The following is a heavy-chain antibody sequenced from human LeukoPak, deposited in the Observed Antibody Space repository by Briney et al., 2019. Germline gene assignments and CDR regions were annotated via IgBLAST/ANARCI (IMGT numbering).Heavy chain of an antibody. V-gene: IGHV4-59*11. J-gene: IGHJ4*02. CDR3: ARDSSSWYSGSYYFDY. D-gene: IGHD6-13*01. Sequence: SETLSLTCTVSGGSISIHYGIWIRQPPGKGLECCGYIYYSGSTNYNPSLKSRVTISVDTSKNQFSLKLSSVTAADTAVYYCARDSSSWYSGSYYFDYWGQGNLVTVSS. CDR1: GGSISIHY. CDR2: IYYSGST.